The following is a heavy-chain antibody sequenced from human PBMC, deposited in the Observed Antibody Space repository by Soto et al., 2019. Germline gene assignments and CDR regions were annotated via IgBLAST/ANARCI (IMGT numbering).Heavy chain of an antibody. CDR2: ISGSGGST. CDR3: AKEAYCSGGSCYSGPDY. CDR1: GFTFSSYA. V-gene: IGHV3-23*01. J-gene: IGHJ4*02. Sequence: HPGGSLRLSCAASGFTFSSYAMSWVRQAPGKGLEWVSAISGSGGSTYYADSVKGRFTISRDNSKNTLYLQMNSLRAEDTAVYYCAKEAYCSGGSCYSGPDYWGQGTLVTVSS. D-gene: IGHD2-15*01.